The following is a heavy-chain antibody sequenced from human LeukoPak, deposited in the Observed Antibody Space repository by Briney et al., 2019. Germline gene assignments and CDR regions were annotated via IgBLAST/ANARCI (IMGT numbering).Heavy chain of an antibody. CDR1: GFTFSSYE. J-gene: IGHJ4*02. D-gene: IGHD6-19*01. Sequence: GGSLRLSCAASGFTFSSYEMNWVRQAPGKGLEWVSYISSSGSTIYYADSVKGRFTISRDNAKNSLYLQMNSLRAEDTAVYYCASTNTYRSGSDYWGQGTLVTVSS. CDR3: ASTNTYRSGSDY. V-gene: IGHV3-48*03. CDR2: ISSSGSTI.